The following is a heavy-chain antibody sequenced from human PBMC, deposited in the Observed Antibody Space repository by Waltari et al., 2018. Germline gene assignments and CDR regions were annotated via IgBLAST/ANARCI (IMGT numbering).Heavy chain of an antibody. D-gene: IGHD3-10*01. CDR3: ARVRSGSFDF. Sequence: QVQLQESGPGLVKPSETLSLTCSVSGGSISRYYWSWIRQPPGKGLGWIGDIFYTGSTNYNPSLKSRVAISVDTSKNQFSLKLSSVTAGDTAVYYCARVRSGSFDFWGRGTLVTVSS. CDR1: GGSISRYY. J-gene: IGHJ2*01. CDR2: IFYTGST. V-gene: IGHV4-59*01.